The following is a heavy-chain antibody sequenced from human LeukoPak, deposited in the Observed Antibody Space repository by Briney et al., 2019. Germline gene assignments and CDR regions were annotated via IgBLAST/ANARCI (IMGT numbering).Heavy chain of an antibody. Sequence: SVKISCKASGGTFSSYAISWVRQAPGQGLEWMGGIIPIFGTANYAQKFQGRTADESTSTAYMELSSLRSEDTAVYYCARELPAGYYGSGSYPAFDIWGQGTMVTVS. CDR2: IIPIFGTA. CDR3: ARELPAGYYGSGSYPAFDI. J-gene: IGHJ3*02. CDR1: GGTFSSYA. D-gene: IGHD3-10*01. V-gene: IGHV1-69*13.